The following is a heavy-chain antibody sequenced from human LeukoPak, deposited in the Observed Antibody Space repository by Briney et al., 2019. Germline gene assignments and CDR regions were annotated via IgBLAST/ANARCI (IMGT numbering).Heavy chain of an antibody. V-gene: IGHV3-21*01. J-gene: IGHJ5*02. CDR3: ATRKTVTTGNWFDP. CDR2: ISSSSSYI. D-gene: IGHD4-17*01. CDR1: GFTFSSYS. Sequence: PGGSLRLSCAASGFTFSSYSMNWVRQAPGKGLEWVSSISSSSSYIYYADSVKGRFTISRDNAKNSLYLQMNSLRAEDTAVYYCATRKTVTTGNWFDPWGQGTLVTVSS.